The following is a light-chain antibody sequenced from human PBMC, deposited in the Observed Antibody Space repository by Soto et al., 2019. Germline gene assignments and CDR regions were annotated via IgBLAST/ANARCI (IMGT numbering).Light chain of an antibody. V-gene: IGKV1-39*01. Sequence: DIQMTQSPSSLSASVGDRVTITCRASQSISSYVNWYQQKPGKAPKLLIYAASSLRSGVPSRFSGSRSGTDFTLTISSLQPEDFATYYCQQSYTTRPTFGGGTKVEIK. CDR1: QSISSY. CDR2: AAS. J-gene: IGKJ4*01. CDR3: QQSYTTRPT.